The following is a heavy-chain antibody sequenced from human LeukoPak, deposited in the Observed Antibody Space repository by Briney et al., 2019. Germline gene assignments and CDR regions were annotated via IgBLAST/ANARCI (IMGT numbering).Heavy chain of an antibody. V-gene: IGHV4-59*12. D-gene: IGHD2-2*01. CDR1: GGSISSYY. Sequence: SETLSLTCTVSGGSISSYYWSWIRQPPGKGLEWIGYIYYSGSTNYNPSLKSRVTISVDRSKNQFSLKLSSVTAADTAVYYCARDLGYCSSTSCHNWFDPWGQGTLVTVSS. CDR3: ARDLGYCSSTSCHNWFDP. J-gene: IGHJ5*02. CDR2: IYYSGST.